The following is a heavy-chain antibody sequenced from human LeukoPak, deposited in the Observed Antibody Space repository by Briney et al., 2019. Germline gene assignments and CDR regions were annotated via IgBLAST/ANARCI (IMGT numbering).Heavy chain of an antibody. CDR3: LVPAAIGYGMDV. J-gene: IGHJ6*02. V-gene: IGHV3-30-3*01. D-gene: IGHD2-2*02. Sequence: AGRSLRLSCAASGFTFSSYAMHWVRQAPGKGLEWVAVISYDGSNKYYADSVKGRFTLSRDNSKNTLYLQMNSLRAEDTAVYYCLVPAAIGYGMDVWGQGTTVTVSS. CDR2: ISYDGSNK. CDR1: GFTFSSYA.